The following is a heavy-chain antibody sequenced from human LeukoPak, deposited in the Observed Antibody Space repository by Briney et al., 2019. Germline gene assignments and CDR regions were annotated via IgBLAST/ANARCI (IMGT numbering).Heavy chain of an antibody. V-gene: IGHV1-8*01. CDR2: MNPNIGNT. D-gene: IGHD1-26*01. J-gene: IGHJ4*02. CDR3: VPGADMGATH. Sequence: ASVKLSCKASVYTFTSYDINSVRQSTGQPLEWRGWMNPNIGNTGYTHNFPARVTITRNTSISTAYMDLSSLSSAPPAVSSFVPGADMGATHWGQGTLVTVSS. CDR1: VYTFTSYD.